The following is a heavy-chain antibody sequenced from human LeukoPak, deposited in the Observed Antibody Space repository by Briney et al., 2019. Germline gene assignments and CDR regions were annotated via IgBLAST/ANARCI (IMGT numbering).Heavy chain of an antibody. Sequence: PGGSLRLSCVGSGFTFSGNGMNWVRQAPGRGLEWVSHISASSTIIHYADSVKGRVTISRDNAKNSVFLQMNRLRVEDTAVYYCTTSRHSSSWYYNDYWGQGILVTVP. CDR3: TTSRHSSSWYYNDY. J-gene: IGHJ4*02. CDR1: GFTFSGNG. V-gene: IGHV3-48*01. D-gene: IGHD6-13*01. CDR2: ISASSTII.